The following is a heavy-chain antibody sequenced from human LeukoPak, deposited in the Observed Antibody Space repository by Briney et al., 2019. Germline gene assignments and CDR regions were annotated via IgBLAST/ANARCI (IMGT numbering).Heavy chain of an antibody. D-gene: IGHD1-7*01. Sequence: ASVKVSCKASGGTFSSYAISWVRQAPGQGLDWMGRIIPIFGIANYAQKFQGRVTITADKSTSTAYMELSSLRSEDTAVYYCARSMGITGTTGYFQHWGQGTLVTVSS. V-gene: IGHV1-69*04. CDR1: GGTFSSYA. J-gene: IGHJ1*01. CDR2: IIPIFGIA. CDR3: ARSMGITGTTGYFQH.